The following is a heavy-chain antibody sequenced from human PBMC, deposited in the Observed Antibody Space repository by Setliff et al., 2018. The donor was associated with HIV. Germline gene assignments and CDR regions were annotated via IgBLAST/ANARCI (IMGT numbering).Heavy chain of an antibody. CDR2: IYGSGDT. CDR1: GFTLSNTY. J-gene: IGHJ4*02. CDR3: ARVLLYNSALDN. D-gene: IGHD6-25*01. Sequence: PGGSLRLSCAASGFTLSNTYMAWVRQAPGKGLEWVSTIYGSGDTYHADSVKGRFTLSRDTSKNTMYLQTNSLRREDTAVYYCARVLLYNSALDNWGQGTLVTVSS. V-gene: IGHV3-66*02.